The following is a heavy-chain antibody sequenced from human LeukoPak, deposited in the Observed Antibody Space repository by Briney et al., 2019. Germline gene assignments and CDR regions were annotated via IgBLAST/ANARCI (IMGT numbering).Heavy chain of an antibody. CDR3: AKALTFGGVIVPNFDY. V-gene: IGHV3-23*01. CDR2: IRGGGGGT. Sequence: TGGSLRLSCAASGFTFSSYDMTWVRQAPGKGLEWVSGIRGGGGGTHYADSVKGRFIISRDNSKNTLYLQMNSLRAEDTAVYYCAKALTFGGVIVPNFDYWGQGTLVTVSS. J-gene: IGHJ4*02. D-gene: IGHD3-16*02. CDR1: GFTFSSYD.